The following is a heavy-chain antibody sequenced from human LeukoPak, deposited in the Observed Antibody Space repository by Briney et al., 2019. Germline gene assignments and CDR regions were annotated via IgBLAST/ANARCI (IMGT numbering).Heavy chain of an antibody. V-gene: IGHV3-74*03. D-gene: IGHD6-19*01. CDR1: GFTFSNYW. Sequence: GGSLRLSCAASGFTFSNYWIHWVRQAPGKGLVWVSRIDNAGSITTYADSVKGRFTISRDNSKNTLYLQMNSLRAEDTAVYYCAREVSSGCFDYWGQGTLVTVSS. J-gene: IGHJ4*02. CDR2: IDNAGSIT. CDR3: AREVSSGCFDY.